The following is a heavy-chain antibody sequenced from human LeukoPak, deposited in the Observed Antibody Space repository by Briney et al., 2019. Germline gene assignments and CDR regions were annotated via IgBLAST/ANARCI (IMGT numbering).Heavy chain of an antibody. D-gene: IGHD3-22*01. J-gene: IGHJ3*02. Sequence: GASVKVSCKASGYTFTGYYVNWVRQAPGQGLEWMGWISANSGGTNYAQKFQGRVTMSRDTSISTAYMELSRLRSDDTALYYCARDRVIVGPSDGFDIWGQGTMVTVSS. CDR3: ARDRVIVGPSDGFDI. V-gene: IGHV1-2*02. CDR1: GYTFTGYY. CDR2: ISANSGGT.